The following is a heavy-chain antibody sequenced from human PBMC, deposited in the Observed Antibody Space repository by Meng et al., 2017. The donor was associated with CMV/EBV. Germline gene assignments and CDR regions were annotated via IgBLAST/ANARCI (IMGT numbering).Heavy chain of an antibody. Sequence: GQGLVECSEDRYLASSVKVRCITCVDSSRIRQPAGTGLACIGRIYTIGSANSHPSLKSRVKKSVDTSKNHSSLKLSLATAAEPGLYYCERGGLYYYERSGQLDYWGQGTLVTVSS. D-gene: IGHD3-22*01. CDR3: ERGGLYYYERSGQLDY. J-gene: IGHJ4*02. CDR1: VRCITCVD. V-gene: IGHV4-4*07. CDR2: IYTIGSA.